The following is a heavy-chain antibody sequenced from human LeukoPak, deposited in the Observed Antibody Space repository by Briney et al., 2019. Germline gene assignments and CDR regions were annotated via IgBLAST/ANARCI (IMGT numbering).Heavy chain of an antibody. Sequence: GGSLRLSCAASGFTFSSYAMHWVRQAPGKGLEWVAVISYDGSNKYYADSVKGRFTISRDNSKNTLYLQMNSLRAEDTAVYYCARALSSSWYFYSSTQPFDYWGQGTLVTVSS. CDR2: ISYDGSNK. CDR1: GFTFSSYA. D-gene: IGHD6-13*01. V-gene: IGHV3-30*04. CDR3: ARALSSSWYFYSSTQPFDY. J-gene: IGHJ4*02.